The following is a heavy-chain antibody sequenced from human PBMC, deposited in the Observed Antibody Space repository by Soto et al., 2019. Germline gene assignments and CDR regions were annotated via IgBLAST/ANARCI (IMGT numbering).Heavy chain of an antibody. CDR3: ARGKRFGELSFRWFDP. CDR2: INHSGST. CDR1: GGSFSGYY. Sequence: PSETLSLTFAVYGGSFSGYYWSWIRQPPGKGLEWIGEINHSGSTNYNPSLKSRVTISVDTSKNQFSLKLSSVTAADTAVYYCARGKRFGELSFRWFDPWGQGTLVTVS. V-gene: IGHV4-34*01. D-gene: IGHD3-10*01. J-gene: IGHJ5*02.